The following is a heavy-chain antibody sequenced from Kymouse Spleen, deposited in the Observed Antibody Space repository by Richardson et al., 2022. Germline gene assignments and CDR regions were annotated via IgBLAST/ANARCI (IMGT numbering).Heavy chain of an antibody. CDR1: GGSISSGGYY. CDR3: ARDYDFWSGYYWGYGMDV. D-gene: IGHD3-3*01. V-gene: IGHV4-31*03. Sequence: QVQLQESGPGLVKPSQTLSLTCTVSGGSISSGGYYWSWIRQHPGKGLEWIGYIYYSGSTYYNPSLKSRVTISVDTSKNQFSLKLSSVTAADTAVYYCARDYDFWSGYYWGYGMDVWGQGTTVTVSS. J-gene: IGHJ6*02. CDR2: IYYSGST.